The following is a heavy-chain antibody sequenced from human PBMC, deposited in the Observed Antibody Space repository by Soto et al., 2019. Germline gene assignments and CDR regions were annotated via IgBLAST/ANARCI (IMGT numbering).Heavy chain of an antibody. CDR2: ILHDGSNR. CDR3: ASGGNGDRLYLFDQ. Sequence: QVQLVESGGGVVQPGRSLRLSCAAFGFTFSNYAMHWVRQAPGKGLEWVAVILHDGSNRFYADSAQGRFTISRDNSQNTLILQINSLRSDDTAVYYCASGGNGDRLYLFDQWGQGTLVTVSA. D-gene: IGHD3-3*01. CDR1: GFTFSNYA. V-gene: IGHV3-30-3*01. J-gene: IGHJ4*02.